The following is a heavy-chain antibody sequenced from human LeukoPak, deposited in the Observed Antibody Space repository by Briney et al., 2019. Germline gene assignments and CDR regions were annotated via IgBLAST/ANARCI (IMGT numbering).Heavy chain of an antibody. CDR3: ARGGIAAGFPYSFDY. CDR1: GNTFTGYY. Sequence: ASVKVSCKASGNTFTGYYMHWVRQAPGQGLEWMGWISAYNGNTNYAQKLQGRVTMTTDTSTSTAYMELRSLRSDDTAVYYCARGGIAAGFPYSFDYWGQGTLVTVSS. V-gene: IGHV1-18*04. CDR2: ISAYNGNT. D-gene: IGHD6-13*01. J-gene: IGHJ4*02.